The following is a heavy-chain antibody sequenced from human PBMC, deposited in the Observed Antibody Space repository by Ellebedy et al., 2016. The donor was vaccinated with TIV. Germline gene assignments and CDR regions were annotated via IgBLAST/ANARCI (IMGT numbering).Heavy chain of an antibody. CDR3: ARATEGLDY. CDR2: IGTAGDT. J-gene: IGHJ4*02. D-gene: IGHD1-14*01. Sequence: GESLKISCAASGFTFSSYGMHWVRQVTGKGLEWVSAIGTAGDTYYPGSVKGRFTISRENAKNSLYLQMNSLRAGETAVYYCARATEGLDYWGQGTLVTVSS. CDR1: GFTFSSYG. V-gene: IGHV3-13*01.